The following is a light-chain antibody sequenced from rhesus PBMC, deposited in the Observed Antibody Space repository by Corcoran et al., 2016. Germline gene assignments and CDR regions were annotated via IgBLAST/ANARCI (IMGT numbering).Light chain of an antibody. CDR3: QQEYDWPRAIT. CDR1: QSVSSS. CDR2: GAP. V-gene: IGKV3-17*03. J-gene: IGKJ4*01. Sequence: EIVMTQSPATLSLSPGERATLSCRASQSVSSSLAWYQQTPGQAPKLLIYGAPTRATGIPDRFSGRGAGTVFTLTISSLEPEDVGVYYCQQEYDWPRAITFGGGTKVELK.